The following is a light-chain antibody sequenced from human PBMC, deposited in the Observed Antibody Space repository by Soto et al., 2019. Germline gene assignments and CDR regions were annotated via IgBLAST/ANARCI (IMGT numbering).Light chain of an antibody. CDR3: SSHTSSITLYV. CDR1: SSDVGGYNY. Sequence: QSALTQPASVSGSPGQSITISCTGTSSDVGGYNYVSWYQQHPGKAPKLMIYEVSNRPSGVSNRFSGSKSGNTASLTISGLQAEDDADYSCSSHTSSITLYVFGTGTKLTVL. V-gene: IGLV2-14*01. J-gene: IGLJ1*01. CDR2: EVS.